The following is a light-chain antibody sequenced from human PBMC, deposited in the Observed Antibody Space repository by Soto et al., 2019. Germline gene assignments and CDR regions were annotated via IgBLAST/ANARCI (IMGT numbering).Light chain of an antibody. Sequence: DIQMTQSPSTLSASVGDRVTITCRASETISSWLAWYQQKPGKAPKLLIYDVSSLESGVPSRFSGSGSGTEFTLTISILQPDDFATYFCQHYNSYPLTFGGGTKVEIK. CDR2: DVS. CDR3: QHYNSYPLT. J-gene: IGKJ4*01. CDR1: ETISSW. V-gene: IGKV1-5*01.